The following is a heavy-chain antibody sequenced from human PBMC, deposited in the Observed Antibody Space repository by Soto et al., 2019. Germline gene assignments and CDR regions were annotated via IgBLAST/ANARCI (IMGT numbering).Heavy chain of an antibody. CDR2: IKQDGSVK. CDR1: GFTFSTYY. Sequence: PGGSLRLSCAASGFTFSTYYMGWVRQAPGKGLEWVANIKQDGSVKNYVDSVKGRFTVSRDNAKNSLYLQMNSLRDEDTAVYYCARGNFEVVVSSSRWFDPWGQGTLVTVSS. V-gene: IGHV3-7*02. D-gene: IGHD2-15*01. J-gene: IGHJ5*02. CDR3: ARGNFEVVVSSSRWFDP.